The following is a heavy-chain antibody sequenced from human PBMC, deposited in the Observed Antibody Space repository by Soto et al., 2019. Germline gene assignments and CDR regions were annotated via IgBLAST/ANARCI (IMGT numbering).Heavy chain of an antibody. CDR1: GFTFTSSA. CDR3: AAELEVVINTTYYYYGMDV. CDR2: IVVGSGNT. J-gene: IGHJ6*02. Sequence: RASVKVSCKASGFTFTSSAVQWVRQARGQRLEWIGWIVVGSGNTNYAQKFQERVTITRDMSTSTAYMELSSLRSEDTAVYYCAAELEVVINTTYYYYGMDVWGQGTTVTVSS. V-gene: IGHV1-58*01. D-gene: IGHD3-22*01.